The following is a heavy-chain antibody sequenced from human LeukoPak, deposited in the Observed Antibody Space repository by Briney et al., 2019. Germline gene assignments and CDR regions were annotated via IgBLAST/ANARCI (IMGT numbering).Heavy chain of an antibody. V-gene: IGHV4-4*07. CDR1: GDSITSDY. CDR2: VYASGNT. J-gene: IGHJ5*02. CDR3: AREGPTIFGVVPRFDP. Sequence: SETLSLTCTVFGDSITSDYCSWIRQPAGKGLEWIGRVYASGNTNYNPSLESRVTMSVDTSKKQFSLKLSSVTAGDTAVYYCAREGPTIFGVVPRFDPWGQGTLVTVSS. D-gene: IGHD3-3*01.